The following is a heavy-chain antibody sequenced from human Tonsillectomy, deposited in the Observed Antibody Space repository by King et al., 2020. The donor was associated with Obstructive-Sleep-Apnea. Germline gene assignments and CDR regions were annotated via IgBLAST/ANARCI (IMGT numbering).Heavy chain of an antibody. CDR2: IWYDGSNK. CDR1: GFTFSSYG. Sequence: VQLVESGGGVVQPGRSLRLSCAASGFTFSSYGMHWVRQAPGKGLEWVAVIWYDGSNKYYADSVKGRFTISRDNSKNTLYLQMNSLRAEDTAVYYCARDSRWPPDFDYWGQGTLVTVSS. D-gene: IGHD5-24*01. CDR3: ARDSRWPPDFDY. J-gene: IGHJ4*02. V-gene: IGHV3-33*01.